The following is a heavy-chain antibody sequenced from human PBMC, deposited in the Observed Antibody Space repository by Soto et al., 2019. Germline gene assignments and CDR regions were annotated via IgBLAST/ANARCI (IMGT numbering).Heavy chain of an antibody. J-gene: IGHJ4*02. CDR3: ASERLCGADCYFFDN. V-gene: IGHV3-48*03. CDR1: GFTLRNYE. D-gene: IGHD2-21*02. CDR2: ISGSNNNI. Sequence: GASLRLSCADSGFTLRNYEMKWVRQDPGKGLEWISKISGSNNNIYYADSVRGRFTISRDNAKNSLYLQMNSLRAEDTAIYYCASERLCGADCYFFDNWRQGTQVTVSS.